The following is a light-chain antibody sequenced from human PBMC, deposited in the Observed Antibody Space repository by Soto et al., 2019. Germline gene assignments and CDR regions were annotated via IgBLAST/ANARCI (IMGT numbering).Light chain of an antibody. J-gene: IGLJ1*01. CDR1: SGSIASNY. CDR3: QSYDSSTSV. CDR2: EDN. Sequence: NFMLTQPHSVSESPGQTVTISCTRSSGSIASNYVQWYQQRPGSAPTTVIYEDNQRPSGVPDRFSGAIDSSSNSASLTISGLKTEDEADYYCQSYDSSTSVFGTGTKLTVL. V-gene: IGLV6-57*03.